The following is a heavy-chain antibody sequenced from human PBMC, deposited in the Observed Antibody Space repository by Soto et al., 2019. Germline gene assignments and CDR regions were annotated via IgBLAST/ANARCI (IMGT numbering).Heavy chain of an antibody. Sequence: QVQLVESGGGLVKPGGSLRLSCAASGFTFSDYYMSWIRQAPGKGLEWVSYISSSSSYTNYADSVKGRFTISRDNAKTSLYLQMNSLRAEDTAVYYCARVGGTGYSSGWYKDAFDIWGQGTMVTVSS. CDR1: GFTFSDYY. CDR3: ARVGGTGYSSGWYKDAFDI. V-gene: IGHV3-11*06. D-gene: IGHD6-19*01. CDR2: ISSSSSYT. J-gene: IGHJ3*02.